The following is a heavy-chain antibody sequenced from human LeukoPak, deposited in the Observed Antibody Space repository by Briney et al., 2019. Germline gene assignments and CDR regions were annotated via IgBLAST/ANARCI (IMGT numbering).Heavy chain of an antibody. CDR3: ARLHYGSGSYPRIYYYYYGMDV. CDR1: GGPISSYY. D-gene: IGHD3-10*01. Sequence: SETLSLTCTVSGGPISSYYWSWIRQPAGKGLEWIGRIYTSGSTNYNPSLKSRVTMSVDTSKNQFSLKLSSVTAADTAVYYCARLHYGSGSYPRIYYYYYGMDVWGQGTTVTVSS. CDR2: IYTSGST. J-gene: IGHJ6*02. V-gene: IGHV4-4*07.